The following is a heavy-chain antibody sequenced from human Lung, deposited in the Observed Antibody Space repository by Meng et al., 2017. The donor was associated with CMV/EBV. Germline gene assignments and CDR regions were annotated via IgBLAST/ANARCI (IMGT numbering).Heavy chain of an antibody. Sequence: ASXXVSXKASGYTFTSYGISWVRQAPGQGLEWMGWINPKSGDTNYAQKFQGRVSMTRDTSITTGYMELRSLRSDDTAVYYCAREQAGDYGSGQDAFDIWGQGTXVTVSS. V-gene: IGHV1-2*02. CDR1: GYTFTSYG. J-gene: IGHJ3*02. D-gene: IGHD3-10*01. CDR3: AREQAGDYGSGQDAFDI. CDR2: INPKSGDT.